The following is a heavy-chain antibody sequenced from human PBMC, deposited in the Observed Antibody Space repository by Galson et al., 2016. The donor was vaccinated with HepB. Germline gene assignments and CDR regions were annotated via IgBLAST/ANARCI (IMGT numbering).Heavy chain of an antibody. J-gene: IGHJ3*01. CDR1: GFVFSGSA. V-gene: IGHV3-73*01. Sequence: SLRLSCAASGFVFSGSAIHWVRQASGRGLEWVGRIRSNIESYATGCIESVKGRFTISRDDSKDTAYLQMNSLKIDDTAVYYCTRIEEAREGIKGTFNVWGQGTMVTVSS. D-gene: IGHD5-24*01. CDR2: IRSNIESYAT. CDR3: TRIEEAREGIKGTFNV.